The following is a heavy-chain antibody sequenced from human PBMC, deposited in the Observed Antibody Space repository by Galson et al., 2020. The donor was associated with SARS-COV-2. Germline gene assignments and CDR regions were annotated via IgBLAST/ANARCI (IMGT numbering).Heavy chain of an antibody. D-gene: IGHD3-3*01. V-gene: IGHV3-23*01. CDR1: GFTFSSYA. CDR3: AKEVSIFGVVITYDY. J-gene: IGHJ4*02. Sequence: GGSLRLSCAASGFTFSSYAMSWVRQAPGQGLEWVSAISGSGGSTYYADSVKGRFTISRDNSKNTLYLQMNSLRAEDTAVYYCAKEVSIFGVVITYDYWGQGTLVTVSS. CDR2: ISGSGGST.